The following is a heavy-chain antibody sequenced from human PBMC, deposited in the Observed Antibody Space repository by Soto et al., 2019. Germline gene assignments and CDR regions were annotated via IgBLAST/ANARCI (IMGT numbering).Heavy chain of an antibody. CDR3: ARDRTNGLYSNDAFDI. CDR2: ISSGSTYI. V-gene: IGHV3-21*06. CDR1: GFTFNIYT. Sequence: EAQLVESGGGLVKPGGSLRLSCAASGFTFNIYTMNWVRQAPGKGLEWVSSISSGSTYISYADPVKGRFIISRDNAKNSLYLQMISLGVEDTAVYYCARDRTNGLYSNDAFDIWGQGTMVTVSS. D-gene: IGHD4-4*01. J-gene: IGHJ3*02.